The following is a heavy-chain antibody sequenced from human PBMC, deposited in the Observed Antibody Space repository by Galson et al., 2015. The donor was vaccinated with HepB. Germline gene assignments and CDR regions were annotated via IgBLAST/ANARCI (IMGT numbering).Heavy chain of an antibody. J-gene: IGHJ6*02. Sequence: FLRLSCAASGFTVSSNYMSWVRQAPGKGLEWVSVIYSGGSTYYADSVKGRFTISRDNSKNTLYLQMNSLRAEDTAVYYCASTSMNYDSSGYAFYYYYYGMDVWGQGTTVTVSS. CDR2: IYSGGST. CDR1: GFTVSSNY. V-gene: IGHV3-66*02. CDR3: ASTSMNYDSSGYAFYYYYYGMDV. D-gene: IGHD3-22*01.